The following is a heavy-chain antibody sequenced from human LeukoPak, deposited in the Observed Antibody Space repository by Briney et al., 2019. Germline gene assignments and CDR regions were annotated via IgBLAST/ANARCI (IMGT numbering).Heavy chain of an antibody. CDR3: ARDGLYGSGELNS. J-gene: IGHJ4*02. Sequence: SETLSLTCTVSGGSISSSNYFWAWVRQPPGKGLEWIATIYYSGSTYYNPSLKSRVTISVDTSTKQFSLKLSSVTAADTAVYYCARDGLYGSGELNSWGQGILVTVSS. CDR2: IYYSGST. CDR1: GGSISSSNYF. V-gene: IGHV4-39*01. D-gene: IGHD3-10*01.